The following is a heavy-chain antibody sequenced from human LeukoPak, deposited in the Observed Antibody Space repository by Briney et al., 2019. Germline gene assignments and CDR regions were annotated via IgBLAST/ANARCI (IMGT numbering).Heavy chain of an antibody. Sequence: ASVKVSCKASGYTFTNNALNWVRQAPGQGLEWMGWINTNTENPTYVQGFTGRFVFSLDTSVSTAYLQISSLKAEDTTVYYCARGDSSAYYGNFDYWGQGTLVTVSS. D-gene: IGHD3-22*01. CDR1: GYTFTNNA. CDR3: ARGDSSAYYGNFDY. CDR2: INTNTENP. J-gene: IGHJ4*02. V-gene: IGHV7-4-1*02.